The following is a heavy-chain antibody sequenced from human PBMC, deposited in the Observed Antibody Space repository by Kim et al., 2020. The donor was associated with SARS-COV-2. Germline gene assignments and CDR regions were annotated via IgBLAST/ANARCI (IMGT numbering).Heavy chain of an antibody. CDR3: ARNAFDV. CDR2: INQDETEK. Sequence: GGSLRLSCTVSGFTFSTYWMTWVRQAPGKGLEWVASINQDETEKSYVGSVKGRFTISRDNAKNSQYLQMDSLRVDDTAVYYCARNAFDVWGQGAMVTVSS. J-gene: IGHJ3*01. V-gene: IGHV3-7*01. CDR1: GFTFSTYW.